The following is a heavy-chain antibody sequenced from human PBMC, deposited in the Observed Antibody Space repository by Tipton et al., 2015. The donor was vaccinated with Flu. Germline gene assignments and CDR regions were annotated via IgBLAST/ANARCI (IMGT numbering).Heavy chain of an antibody. D-gene: IGHD1-26*01. J-gene: IGHJ5*02. CDR1: GGSISSSNW. CDR2: IHHSGST. V-gene: IGHV4-4*02. CDR3: AAEVFSGSYRWFDP. Sequence: TLSLTCAVSGGSISSSNWWSWVRQPPGKGLEWIGEIHHSGSTNYNPSLKSRVTISVDKSKNQFSLKLSSVTAADTAVYYCAAEVFSGSYRWFDPWGQGTLVTVSS.